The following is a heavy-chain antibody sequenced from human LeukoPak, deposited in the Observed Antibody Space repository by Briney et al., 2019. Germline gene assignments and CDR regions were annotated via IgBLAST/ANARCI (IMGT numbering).Heavy chain of an antibody. CDR3: ARGKGSGWFPPNNWFDP. Sequence: PSETLSLTCTVSGGSISSGGYYWSWIRQHPGKGLEWIGYIYYSGSTYYNPSLKSRVTISVDTSKNQFSLKLSFVTAADTAVYYCARGKGSGWFPPNNWFDPWGQGTLVTVSS. CDR2: IYYSGST. CDR1: GGSISSGGYY. V-gene: IGHV4-31*03. D-gene: IGHD6-19*01. J-gene: IGHJ5*02.